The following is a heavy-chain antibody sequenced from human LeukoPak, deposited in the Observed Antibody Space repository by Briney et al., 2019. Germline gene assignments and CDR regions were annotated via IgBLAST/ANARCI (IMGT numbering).Heavy chain of an antibody. Sequence: GGSLRLSCAASGFTFSDYYMSGIRQAPGKGREGVSYISIMGSAICYADSVKGRLTISRDNAKNSLYLQMNSLRVEDTAVYYCAKDQFWFGESNAFDYWGQGTLVTVSS. V-gene: IGHV3-11*04. CDR3: AKDQFWFGESNAFDY. CDR2: ISIMGSAI. CDR1: GFTFSDYY. J-gene: IGHJ4*02. D-gene: IGHD3-10*01.